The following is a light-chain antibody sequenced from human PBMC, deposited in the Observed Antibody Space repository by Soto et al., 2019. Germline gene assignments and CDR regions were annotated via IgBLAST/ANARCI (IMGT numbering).Light chain of an antibody. J-gene: IGLJ1*01. CDR3: GSYTGSIYV. V-gene: IGLV2-14*01. CDR1: SSDVGGYNY. Sequence: QSALTQPPSASGSPGQSVAISCTGTSSDVGGYNYVSWYQQHPGKAPKLIIYEVSNRPSGFSSRFSGSKSGNTASLTISGLQAEDEADYYCGSYTGSIYVFGTGTKLTVL. CDR2: EVS.